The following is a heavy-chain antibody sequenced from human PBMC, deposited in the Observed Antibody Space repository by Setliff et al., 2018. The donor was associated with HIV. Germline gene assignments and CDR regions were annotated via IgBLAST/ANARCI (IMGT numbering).Heavy chain of an antibody. V-gene: IGHV1-2*02. CDR2: INPNSGGT. Sequence: GASVKVSCKASGYTFSGYYFHWVRQAPGQGLEWMGWINPNSGGTNYAQKFHGRVTMTTDTSISTAYMVLSRLRSDDAAMYYCASSGGYPDYFDYWGQGTLVTVSS. CDR1: GYTFSGYY. D-gene: IGHD1-26*01. J-gene: IGHJ4*02. CDR3: ASSGGYPDYFDY.